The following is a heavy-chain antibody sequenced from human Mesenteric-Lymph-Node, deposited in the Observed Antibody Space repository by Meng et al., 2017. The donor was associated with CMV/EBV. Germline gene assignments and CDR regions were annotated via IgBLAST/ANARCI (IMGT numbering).Heavy chain of an antibody. D-gene: IGHD2-2*01. CDR1: GFTFSRYA. CDR2: ISNDEREK. J-gene: IGHJ6*02. V-gene: IGHV3-30*04. CDR3: ARVRQPLFYYYGMDV. Sequence: GESLKISCSASGFTFSRYALHWVRQAPGKGLEWVAVISNDEREKYYTDSVRGRFTISRDNSKNTLYLQINSLRAEDTAVYYCARVRQPLFYYYGMDVWGQGTAVTVSS.